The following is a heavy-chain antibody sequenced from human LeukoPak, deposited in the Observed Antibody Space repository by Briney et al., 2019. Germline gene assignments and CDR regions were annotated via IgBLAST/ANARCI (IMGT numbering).Heavy chain of an antibody. Sequence: PGGSLRLSCAASGFTFSSYDMNWVRQAPGKGLEWVSYINTISSTKYYADSVKGRFTISRDNSKNTLYLQMNSLRAEDTAVYYCAKDMGSYGMDVWGQGTTVTVSS. J-gene: IGHJ6*02. CDR1: GFTFSSYD. V-gene: IGHV3-48*01. CDR2: INTISSTK. D-gene: IGHD3-10*01. CDR3: AKDMGSYGMDV.